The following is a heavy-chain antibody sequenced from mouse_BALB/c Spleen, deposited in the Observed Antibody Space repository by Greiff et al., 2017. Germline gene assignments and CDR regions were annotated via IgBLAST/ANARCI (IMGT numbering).Heavy chain of an antibody. CDR3: ARSAYYRYEDYAMDY. D-gene: IGHD2-14*01. V-gene: IGHV1-14*01. Sequence: EVQLQQSGPELVKPGASVKMSCKASGYTFTGYVMHWVKQKPGQGLEWIGYINPYNDGTKYNEKFKGKATLTSDKSSSTAYMELSSLTSEDTAVYYCARSAYYRYEDYAMDYWGQGTSVTVSS. CDR1: GYTFTGYV. CDR2: INPYNDGT. J-gene: IGHJ4*01.